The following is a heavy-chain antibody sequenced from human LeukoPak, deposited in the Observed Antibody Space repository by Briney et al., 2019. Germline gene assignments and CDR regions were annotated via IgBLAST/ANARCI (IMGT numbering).Heavy chain of an antibody. J-gene: IGHJ4*02. D-gene: IGHD1-1*01. Sequence: GGSLRLSCSTSVFTFTSHVMHWVRQAPGQGLQYVSGSSMNVQTTYYAGSVKGRFTISRDSSKNTVYLQMNSLTAEDTAVYYCVREGLERRTNFDYWGQGTLVSVSS. CDR2: SSMNVQTT. CDR3: VREGLERRTNFDY. V-gene: IGHV3-64D*06. CDR1: VFTFTSHV.